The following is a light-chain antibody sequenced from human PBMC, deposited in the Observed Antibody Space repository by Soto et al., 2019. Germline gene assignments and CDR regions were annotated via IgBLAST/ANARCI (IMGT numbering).Light chain of an antibody. CDR3: QQRSNWPLIT. CDR2: GAS. Sequence: EIVLTQSPGTLSLSPGERATLSCRASQSLSNNIYLAWYQQKPGQAPRLLIYGASSRATGIPNRFSGSGSGTDFTLTISRLEPEDFAVYYCQQRSNWPLITFGQGTRLEI. CDR1: QSLSNNIY. V-gene: IGKV3D-20*02. J-gene: IGKJ5*01.